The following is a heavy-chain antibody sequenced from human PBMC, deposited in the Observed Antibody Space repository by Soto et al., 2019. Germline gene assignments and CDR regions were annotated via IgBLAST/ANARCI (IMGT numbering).Heavy chain of an antibody. V-gene: IGHV5-51*01. D-gene: IGHD3-10*01. CDR2: IYPGDSDT. Sequence: GESMKISCKGSGYSFTSYLSGWVRQIPGKGLEWMGIIYPGDSDTRYSPSFQGQVTISADKSISTAYLQWSSLKASDTAMYYCAGGGVRGVITRTRDYYGMDVWGQGTTVTVSS. J-gene: IGHJ6*02. CDR1: GYSFTSYL. CDR3: AGGGVRGVITRTRDYYGMDV.